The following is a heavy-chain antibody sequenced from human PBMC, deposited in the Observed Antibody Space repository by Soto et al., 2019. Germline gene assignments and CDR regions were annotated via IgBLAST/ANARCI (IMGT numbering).Heavy chain of an antibody. CDR1: GGTFSSYA. CDR2: IIPIFGTA. J-gene: IGHJ4*02. CDR3: ARGGSYGVVTFDY. D-gene: IGHD4-17*01. Sequence: ASVKVSCKASGGTFSSYAISWVRQAPGQGLEWMGGIIPIFGTANYAQKFQGRVTITADESTSTAYMELSSLRSEDTAVYYCARGGSYGVVTFDYWGQGTLVTVSS. V-gene: IGHV1-69*13.